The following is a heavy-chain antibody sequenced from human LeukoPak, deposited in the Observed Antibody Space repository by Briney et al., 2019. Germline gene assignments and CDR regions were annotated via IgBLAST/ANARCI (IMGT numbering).Heavy chain of an antibody. CDR3: ASSPIYFDDSGDYYFDY. CDR2: IYYSGST. D-gene: IGHD3-22*01. Sequence: SETLSLTCTVSGGSISSYYWSWTRQSPGKGLEWIGYIYYSGSTNYNPSLKSRVTISVDTSKNKFSLTLSSVTAADTAVYYCASSPIYFDDSGDYYFDYWGQGILVTVSS. V-gene: IGHV4-59*08. CDR1: GGSISSYY. J-gene: IGHJ4*02.